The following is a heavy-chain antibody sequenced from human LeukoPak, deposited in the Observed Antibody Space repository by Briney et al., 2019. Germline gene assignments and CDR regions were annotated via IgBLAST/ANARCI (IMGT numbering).Heavy chain of an antibody. D-gene: IGHD5-24*01. CDR3: ARVKDGYKLGLAFDI. J-gene: IGHJ3*02. Sequence: PSETLSLTCTVSGGSISSYYWSWIRQPPGKGLEWIGYIYYSGSTNYNPSLKSRVTISVDTSKNQFSLKLSSVTAADTAVYYCARVKDGYKLGLAFDIWGQGTMVTVSS. CDR1: GGSISSYY. V-gene: IGHV4-59*08. CDR2: IYYSGST.